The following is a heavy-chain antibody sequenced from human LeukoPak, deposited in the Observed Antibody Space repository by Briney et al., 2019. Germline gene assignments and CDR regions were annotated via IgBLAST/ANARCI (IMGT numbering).Heavy chain of an antibody. CDR2: IWYDGSNK. V-gene: IGHV3-33*01. CDR3: ARDQSALYYFDY. J-gene: IGHJ4*02. D-gene: IGHD2-2*01. CDR1: GFTFSSYG. Sequence: LPGRSLRLSCAASGFTFSSYGMHWVRQAPGKGLEWVAVIWYDGSNKYYADSVKDRFTISRDNSKNTLYLQMNSLRAEDTAVYYCARDQSALYYFDYWGQGTLVTVSS.